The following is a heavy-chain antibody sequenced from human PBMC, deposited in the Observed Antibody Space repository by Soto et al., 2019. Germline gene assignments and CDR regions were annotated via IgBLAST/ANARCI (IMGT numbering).Heavy chain of an antibody. Sequence: PGGSLRLSCAASGFTFRRYAMTWVRQAPGKGLEWVSLIGESGTPTYYADSVKGRFTISRDNSGNTLFLEMYSLRAEDTAVYYCARYIPGVRYYGMDVWGQGTTVTVSS. CDR1: GFTFRRYA. J-gene: IGHJ6*02. CDR3: ARYIPGVRYYGMDV. D-gene: IGHD2-2*01. CDR2: IGESGTPT. V-gene: IGHV3-23*01.